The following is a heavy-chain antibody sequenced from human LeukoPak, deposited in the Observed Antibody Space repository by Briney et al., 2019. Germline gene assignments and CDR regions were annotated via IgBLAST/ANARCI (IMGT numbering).Heavy chain of an antibody. V-gene: IGHV3-21*01. CDR3: ARGHYDVLAASYKWTPDY. D-gene: IGHD3-9*01. CDR1: GFTFNTFN. J-gene: IGHJ4*02. CDR2: ITSGGDYT. Sequence: GGSLRLSCAASGFTFNTFNMNWVRQAPGKGLEWVSSITSGGDYTYYADSVKGRFTTARDNAKNSLSLQLNSLRVEDTAVYYCARGHYDVLAASYKWTPDYWGQGTLVTVSS.